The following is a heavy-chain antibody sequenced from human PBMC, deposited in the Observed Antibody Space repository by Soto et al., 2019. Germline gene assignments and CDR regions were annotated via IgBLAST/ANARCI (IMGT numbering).Heavy chain of an antibody. CDR1: GGSISSSSYY. V-gene: IGHV4-39*01. Sequence: QLHLQESGPGLVKPSETLSLICTVSGGSISSSSYYWGWIRQPPGKGLEWVGSIDYTGSTYYNPSLKSRVTISVDTSKNLLSLKLSSVTAEDTAVYYCARHGGPITMDRRGYWGQGTLVTVSS. CDR2: IDYTGST. J-gene: IGHJ4*02. D-gene: IGHD3-10*01. CDR3: ARHGGPITMDRRGY.